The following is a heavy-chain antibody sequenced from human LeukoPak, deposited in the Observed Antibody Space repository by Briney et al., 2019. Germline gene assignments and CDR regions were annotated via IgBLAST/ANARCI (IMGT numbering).Heavy chain of an antibody. Sequence: ASVKVSCKASGYTFTSYDINWVRQATGQGLEWMGWMNPNSGNTGYAQKFQGRVTMTRNTSINTAYMELSSLRSEDTAIYYCARGVGIVSTISKKHFGDWGQGTLVTVSP. CDR1: GYTFTSYD. V-gene: IGHV1-8*01. J-gene: IGHJ4*02. CDR3: ARGVGIVSTISKKHFGD. D-gene: IGHD5/OR15-5a*01. CDR2: MNPNSGNT.